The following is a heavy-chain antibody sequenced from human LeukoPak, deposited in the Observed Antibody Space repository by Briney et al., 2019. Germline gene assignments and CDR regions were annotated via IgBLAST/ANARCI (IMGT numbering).Heavy chain of an antibody. J-gene: IGHJ4*02. V-gene: IGHV1-69*01. CDR2: IILMFGTT. CDR1: GGTFRSAA. Sequence: SVKVSCKASGGTFRSAAMSWVRQAPGQGLEWVGHIILMFGTTTYAQKFQGRVTISADESTTTVYMELSSLTSDDTALYYCTRDEYKGSAAFNYWGQGTQVIVSS. D-gene: IGHD6-25*01. CDR3: TRDEYKGSAAFNY.